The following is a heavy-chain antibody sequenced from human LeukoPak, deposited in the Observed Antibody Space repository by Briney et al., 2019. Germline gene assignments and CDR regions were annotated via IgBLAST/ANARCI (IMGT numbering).Heavy chain of an antibody. V-gene: IGHV3-30*18. CDR2: ISYDGRNE. Sequence: PGGSLRLSCAASGFSFNTYGMHWVRQAPGRGLDWVAVISYDGRNEYYTDSVKGRFTISRDKSRNTLYLQTNSLRTEDTAVYYCAKDLHSSSNDYYGMDVWGQGTTVTVSS. J-gene: IGHJ6*02. D-gene: IGHD6-13*01. CDR3: AKDLHSSSNDYYGMDV. CDR1: GFSFNTYG.